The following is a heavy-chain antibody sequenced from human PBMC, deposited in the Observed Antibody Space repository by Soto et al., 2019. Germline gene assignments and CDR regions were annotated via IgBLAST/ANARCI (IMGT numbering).Heavy chain of an antibody. CDR3: ARGFGWFGELLYNYYDSSGSIAEDYYYGMDV. CDR1: GGSISSYY. J-gene: IGHJ6*02. CDR2: IYYSGST. D-gene: IGHD3-22*01. Sequence: PSETLSLTCTVSGGSISSYYWSWIRQPPGKGLEWIGYIYYSGSTNYNPSLKSRVTISVDTSKNQFSLKLSSVTAADTAVYYCARGFGWFGELLYNYYDSSGSIAEDYYYGMDVWGQGTTVTVSS. V-gene: IGHV4-59*01.